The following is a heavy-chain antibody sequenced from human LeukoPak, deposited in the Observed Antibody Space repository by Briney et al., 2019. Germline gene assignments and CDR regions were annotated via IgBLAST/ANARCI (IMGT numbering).Heavy chain of an antibody. CDR2: IHHSGST. J-gene: IGHJ5*02. V-gene: IGHV4-39*01. Sequence: SETLSLTCTVSGGSISSSSYYWGWIRQTPGKGLEWIGRIHHSGSTYYKPSLKSRVTMSVDTSKNQFSLKLNSVTAADTTVYYCARRWGDFDPWGQGTLVTVSS. D-gene: IGHD3-10*01. CDR3: ARRWGDFDP. CDR1: GGSISSSSYY.